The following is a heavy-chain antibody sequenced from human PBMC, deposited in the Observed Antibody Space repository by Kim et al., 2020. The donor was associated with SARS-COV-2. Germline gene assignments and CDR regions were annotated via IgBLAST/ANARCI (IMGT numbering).Heavy chain of an antibody. J-gene: IGHJ5*02. CDR2: IDPKTGVT. CDR3: VAIRDR. CDR1: GYTITDYY. V-gene: IGHV1-2*05. Sequence: ASVKVSCKASGYTITDYYIHWVRQAPGQGLQWMGRIDPKTGVTIYAQKFQGRVTMTRDTSINTAYMELNSLTSDDTGVYYCVAIRDRWGQGTLVTVSS.